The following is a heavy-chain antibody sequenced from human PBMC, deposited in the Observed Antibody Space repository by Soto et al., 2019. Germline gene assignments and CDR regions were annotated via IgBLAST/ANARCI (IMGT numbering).Heavy chain of an antibody. CDR3: ARLSIAARPAYYYYMDV. Sequence: SETLSLTCTVSGGSISSYYWSWIRQPPGKGLEWIGYIYYSGSTNYNPSLKSRVTISVDTSKNQFSLKLSSVTAADTAVYYCARLSIAARPAYYYYMDVWGKGTTVTVSS. CDR1: GGSISSYY. J-gene: IGHJ6*03. V-gene: IGHV4-59*08. D-gene: IGHD6-6*01. CDR2: IYYSGST.